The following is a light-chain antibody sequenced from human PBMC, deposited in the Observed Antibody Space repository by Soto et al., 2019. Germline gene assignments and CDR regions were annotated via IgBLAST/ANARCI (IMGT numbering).Light chain of an antibody. CDR2: LGS. CDR3: MQGPRPLYK. J-gene: IGKJ2*01. V-gene: IGKV2-28*01. Sequence: IALTQSPLSLSVTPGEPASISCRSSQTLLHSNGYTYLNWYLQKPGQSPQLLIYLGSNRASGVPDRFSGSGSGTDFTLKINRVQAEDVGVFYCMQGPRPLYKSGQGPKVHI. CDR1: QTLLHSNGYTY.